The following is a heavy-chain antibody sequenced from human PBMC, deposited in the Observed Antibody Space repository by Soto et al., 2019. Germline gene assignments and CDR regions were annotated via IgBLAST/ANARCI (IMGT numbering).Heavy chain of an antibody. Sequence: QAQLVQSGAEVSKPGASVKVSCKASWYTFTTYDINWVRQAPGQGLEWLGCMDPNSGSTGYAQNFQGRITMTMKLSRNTAHMELSSLQSEDTAVYYCARERKFDFWRKGLDVWGQGTTVTVSS. V-gene: IGHV1-8*01. CDR1: WYTFTTYD. D-gene: IGHD3-3*01. CDR2: MDPNSGST. J-gene: IGHJ6*01. CDR3: ARERKFDFWRKGLDV.